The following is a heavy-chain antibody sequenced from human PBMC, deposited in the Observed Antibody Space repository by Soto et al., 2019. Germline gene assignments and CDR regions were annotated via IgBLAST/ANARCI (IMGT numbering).Heavy chain of an antibody. CDR1: GFTFSSYG. CDR2: ISYDGSNK. V-gene: IGHV3-30*03. Sequence: GGSLRLSCAASGFTFSSYGMHWVRQAPGKGLEWVAVISYDGSNKYYADSVKGRFTISRDNSKNTLYLQMNSLRAEDTAVYYCHPQYGMDVWGQGTTVTVSS. CDR3: HPQYGMDV. J-gene: IGHJ6*02.